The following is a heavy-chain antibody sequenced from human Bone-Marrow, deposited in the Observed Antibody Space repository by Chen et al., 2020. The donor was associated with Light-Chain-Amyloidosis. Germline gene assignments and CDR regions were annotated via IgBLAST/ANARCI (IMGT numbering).Heavy chain of an antibody. Sequence: LWRYAMHWVRQTPGKGLEWMAIISHDGSNEYYPESVKGRITIARDNAKNTLYVQMNSLRSEDTAVYYCAKGTDGSGWDYFDNWGQGTLVTVSS. D-gene: IGHD2-15*01. CDR1: LWRYA. CDR2: ISHDGSNE. CDR3: AKGTDGSGWDYFDN. J-gene: IGHJ4*02. V-gene: IGHV3-30*18.